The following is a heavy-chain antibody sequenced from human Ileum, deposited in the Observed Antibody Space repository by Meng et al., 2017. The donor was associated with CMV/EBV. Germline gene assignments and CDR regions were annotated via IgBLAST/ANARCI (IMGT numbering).Heavy chain of an antibody. CDR3: TTTFEY. J-gene: IGHJ4*02. D-gene: IGHD1-26*01. CDR2: IDTDGSGT. Sequence: VEGGGGLVQAGASLRLSCEVYGFILSNYWMHWVRQTAGKGRVWVARIDTDGSGTRYADSVKGRFTISRDNAKNMVYLQMNSLRVEDTAVYYCTTTFEYWAQGTLVTVSS. CDR1: GFILSNYW. V-gene: IGHV3-74*01.